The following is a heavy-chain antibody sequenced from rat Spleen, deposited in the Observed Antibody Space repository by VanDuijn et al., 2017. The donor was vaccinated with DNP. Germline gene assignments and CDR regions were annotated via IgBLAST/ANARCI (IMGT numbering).Heavy chain of an antibody. CDR2: IKTDGGGT. Sequence: EVQLVETGGALVQPGRSLKLSCVASGFTFNNYWMYWFRQAPGKGLEWVASIKTDGGGTYYPDSVKGRFTISRHNAENTVYLEMNSLRSEDTATYHCARGGSYVYRYAMDAWGQGTSVTVSS. CDR1: GFTFNNYW. V-gene: IGHV5-58*01. D-gene: IGHD1-2*01. J-gene: IGHJ4*01. CDR3: ARGGSYVYRYAMDA.